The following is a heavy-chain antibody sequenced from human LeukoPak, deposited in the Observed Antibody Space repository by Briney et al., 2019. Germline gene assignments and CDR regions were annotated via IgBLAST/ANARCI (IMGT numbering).Heavy chain of an antibody. CDR2: IYTSGST. CDR3: ARESSLPPGDYYYYYYMDV. CDR1: GGSISSYY. V-gene: IGHV4-4*07. Sequence: SETLSLTCTVSGGSISSYYWSWIRQPAGKGLEWIGRIYTSGSTNYNPSLKSRVTMSVDTSKNQFSLKLSSVTAADTAVYYCARESSLPPGDYYYYYYMDVWGKGTTVTVSS. J-gene: IGHJ6*03. D-gene: IGHD3-10*01.